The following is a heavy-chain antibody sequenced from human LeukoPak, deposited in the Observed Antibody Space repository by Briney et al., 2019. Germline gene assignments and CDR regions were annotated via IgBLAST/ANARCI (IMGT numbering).Heavy chain of an antibody. CDR3: AKDLYPLDYYFDC. V-gene: IGHV3-53*01. CDR2: IYSGGST. D-gene: IGHD2-8*01. CDR1: GFTVSSNY. J-gene: IGHJ4*02. Sequence: GGSLRFSCAASGFTVSSNYMSWVRQAPGKGLEWVSVIYSGGSTYYADSVKGRFTISRDNSKNTLYLQMSSLRAEDTAVYYCAKDLYPLDYYFDCWGQGTLVTVSS.